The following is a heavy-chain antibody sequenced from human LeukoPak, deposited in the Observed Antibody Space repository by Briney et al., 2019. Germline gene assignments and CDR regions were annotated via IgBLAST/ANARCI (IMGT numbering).Heavy chain of an antibody. CDR3: ARGGYGDYYYYGMDV. CDR1: GYTFTGYY. CDR2: INPNSGGT. D-gene: IGHD4-17*01. J-gene: IGHJ6*02. Sequence: APVKVSCKASGYTFTGYYMHWVRQAPGQGLEWMGWINPNSGGTNYAQKFQGRVTMTRDTSISTAYMELSRLRSDDTAVYYCARGGYGDYYYYGMDVWGQGTTVTVSS. V-gene: IGHV1-2*02.